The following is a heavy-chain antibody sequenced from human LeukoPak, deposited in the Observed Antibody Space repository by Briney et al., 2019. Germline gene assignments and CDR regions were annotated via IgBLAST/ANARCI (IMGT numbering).Heavy chain of an antibody. J-gene: IGHJ4*02. CDR1: GGSISSGSYY. Sequence: PSETLSLTCTVSGGSISSGSYYWSWIRQPPGKGLEWIGYIYYSGSTNYNPSLKSRVTISVDTSKNQFSLKLSSVTAADTAVYYCARVRGKEVYYYEGYFDYWGQGTLVTVSS. CDR3: ARVRGKEVYYYEGYFDY. V-gene: IGHV4-61*01. D-gene: IGHD3-22*01. CDR2: IYYSGST.